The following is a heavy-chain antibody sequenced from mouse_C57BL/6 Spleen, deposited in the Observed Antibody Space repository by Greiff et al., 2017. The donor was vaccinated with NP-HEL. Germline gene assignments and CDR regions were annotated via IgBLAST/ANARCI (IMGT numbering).Heavy chain of an antibody. CDR3: ASSGRDWYFDV. CDR1: GYSITSGYY. Sequence: EVHLVESGPGLVKPSQSLSLTCSVTGYSITSGYYWNWIRQFPGNKLEWMGYISYDGSNNYNPSLKNRISITRDTSKNQFFLKLNSVTTEDTATYYCASSGRDWYFDVWGTGTTVTVSS. D-gene: IGHD3-1*01. J-gene: IGHJ1*03. CDR2: ISYDGSN. V-gene: IGHV3-6*01.